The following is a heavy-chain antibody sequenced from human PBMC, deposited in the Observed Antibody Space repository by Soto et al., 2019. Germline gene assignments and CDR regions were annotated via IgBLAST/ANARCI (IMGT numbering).Heavy chain of an antibody. J-gene: IGHJ6*03. CDR3: ARHFYYYYMDV. Sequence: SETLSLTCTVSGGSISSYYWSWIRQPPGKGLEWIGYIYYSGSTNYNPSLKSRVTISVDTSKNQFSLKLSSVTAADTAVYYCARHFYYYYMDVWGKGTTVTVSS. CDR2: IYYSGST. V-gene: IGHV4-59*08. CDR1: GGSISSYY.